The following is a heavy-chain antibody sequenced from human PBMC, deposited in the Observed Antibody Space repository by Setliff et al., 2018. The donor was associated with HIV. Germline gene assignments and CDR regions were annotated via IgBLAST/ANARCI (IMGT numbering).Heavy chain of an antibody. J-gene: IGHJ4*02. Sequence: ASVKVSCKAYGHTYNAYGITWVRQAPGQGLEWMGWISAHYGSTKYAQTLQGRVTMTTDTSTNTAYTELRSLRSDDTAVYYCASSSPTTYYYGSGSPPLDYWGQGTLVTVSS. CDR1: GHTYNAYG. CDR3: ASSSPTTYYYGSGSPPLDY. CDR2: ISAHYGST. D-gene: IGHD3-10*01. V-gene: IGHV1-18*01.